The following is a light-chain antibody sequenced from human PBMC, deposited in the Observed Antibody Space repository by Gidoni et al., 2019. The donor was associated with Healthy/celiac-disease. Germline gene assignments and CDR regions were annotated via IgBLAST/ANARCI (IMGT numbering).Light chain of an antibody. V-gene: IGKV1-39*01. CDR3: QQSYSTPRT. CDR1: QSISSY. J-gene: IGKJ2*02. CDR2: AAS. Sequence: DIQMTQSPSSLSASVGDRVTITCRASQSISSYLNWYQQKPGKAPKLLIYAASSLQSGVPSRFSGSGSGTDFTLTISILQPEDFATYYCQQSYSTPRTFGQXTKLEIK.